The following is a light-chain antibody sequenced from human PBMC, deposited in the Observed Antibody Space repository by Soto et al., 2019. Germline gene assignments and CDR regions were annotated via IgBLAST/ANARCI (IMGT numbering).Light chain of an antibody. Sequence: QSVLTQPPSVSATPGQRITISCSGSSSNIGSNTVNWFQQLPGAAPKLLIYSNDQRPSGVPDRFSASKSGTSASLAISGLRSEDEAEYFCATWDDSLSGVVFGGGTKLTVL. J-gene: IGLJ2*01. CDR3: ATWDDSLSGVV. CDR2: SND. V-gene: IGLV1-44*01. CDR1: SSNIGSNT.